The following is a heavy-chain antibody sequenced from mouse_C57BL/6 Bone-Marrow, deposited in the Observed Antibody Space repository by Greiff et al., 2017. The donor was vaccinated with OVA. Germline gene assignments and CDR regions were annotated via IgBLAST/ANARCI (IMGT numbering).Heavy chain of an antibody. Sequence: EVQLVESEGGLVQPGSSMKLSCTASGFTFSDYYMAWVRQVPEKGLEWVANINYDGSSTYYLDSLKSRFIISRDNAKNILYLQMSSLKSEDTATYYCARAYGSSYYFDYWGQGTTLTVSS. CDR2: INYDGSST. CDR3: ARAYGSSYYFDY. V-gene: IGHV5-16*01. CDR1: GFTFSDYY. J-gene: IGHJ2*01. D-gene: IGHD1-1*01.